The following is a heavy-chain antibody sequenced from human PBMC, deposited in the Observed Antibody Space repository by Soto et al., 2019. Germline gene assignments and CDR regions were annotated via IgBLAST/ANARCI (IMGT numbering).Heavy chain of an antibody. Sequence: QLQLQESGPGLVKPSETLSLTCTVSGGSISSRIYYWGWIRQPPGKGLEWIGSIYYSGSTYNNPSLKSRVTISVDTSKNKFSLKLSSVTAADTAVYYCARHLEVGVYYGMDVWGQGTTVTVSS. CDR3: ARHLEVGVYYGMDV. CDR2: IYYSGST. V-gene: IGHV4-39*01. CDR1: GGSISSRIYY. D-gene: IGHD1-1*01. J-gene: IGHJ6*02.